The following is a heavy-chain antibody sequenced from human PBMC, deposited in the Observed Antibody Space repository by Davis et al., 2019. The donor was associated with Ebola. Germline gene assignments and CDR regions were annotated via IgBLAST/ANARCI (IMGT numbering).Heavy chain of an antibody. CDR1: GGSISSSNW. V-gene: IGHV4-4*02. CDR3: ARRALLWFGELS. CDR2: IYHSGST. J-gene: IGHJ5*02. D-gene: IGHD3-10*01. Sequence: PSETLSLTCAVSGGSISSSNWWSWVRQPPGKGLEWIGEIYHSGSTYYNPSLKSRVTISVDTSKNQFSLKLSSVTAADTAVYYCARRALLWFGELSWGQGTLVTVSS.